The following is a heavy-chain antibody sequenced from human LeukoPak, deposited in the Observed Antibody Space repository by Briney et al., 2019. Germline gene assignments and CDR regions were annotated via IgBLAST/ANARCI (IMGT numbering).Heavy chain of an antibody. CDR3: ARSPTKRVTDDY. Sequence: PSETLSLTCTVSGGSISSYYWSWIRQPPGKGLEWIGYTYYSGSTNYNPSLKSRVTISVDTSKNQFSLKLSSVTAADTAVYFCARSPTKRVTDDYWGQGTLVTVSS. V-gene: IGHV4-59*01. J-gene: IGHJ4*02. D-gene: IGHD5-18*01. CDR2: TYYSGST. CDR1: GGSISSYY.